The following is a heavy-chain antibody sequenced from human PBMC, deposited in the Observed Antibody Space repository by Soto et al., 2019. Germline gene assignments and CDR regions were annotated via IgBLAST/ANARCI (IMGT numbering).Heavy chain of an antibody. Sequence: GASVKVSCKASGYTFTSYGISWVRQAPGQGLEWMGWISAYNGNTNYAQKLQGRVTMTTDTSTSTAYMELRSLRSDDTAVYYCARGTSSGWSDYYYYGMDVWGQGTTVTVSS. D-gene: IGHD6-19*01. J-gene: IGHJ6*02. V-gene: IGHV1-18*01. CDR1: GYTFTSYG. CDR3: ARGTSSGWSDYYYYGMDV. CDR2: ISAYNGNT.